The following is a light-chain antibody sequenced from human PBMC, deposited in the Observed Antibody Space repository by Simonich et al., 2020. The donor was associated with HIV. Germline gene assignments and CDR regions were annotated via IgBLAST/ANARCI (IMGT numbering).Light chain of an antibody. CDR3: SSYTSSTTVV. Sequence: QSALTRPASVSGSPGQSITISCTGTSSDVGSYNLVSWFQQHPGKAPKLMIYDVSKRPSGVSNRFSGSKSGNTASLTISGLQAEDEADYYCSSYTSSTTVVFGGGTKLTVL. CDR1: SSDVGSYNL. V-gene: IGLV2-14*02. J-gene: IGLJ2*01. CDR2: DVS.